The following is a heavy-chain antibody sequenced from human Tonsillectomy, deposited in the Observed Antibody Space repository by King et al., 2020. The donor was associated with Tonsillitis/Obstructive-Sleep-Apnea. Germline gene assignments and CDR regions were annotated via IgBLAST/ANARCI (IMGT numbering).Heavy chain of an antibody. D-gene: IGHD2-2*02. V-gene: IGHV3-53*01. Sequence: VQLVESGGGLIQPGGSLRLSCAASGFTVSSNYMSWVRQAPGKGLEWVSVIYSGGSTYYADSVKGRFTISRDNSKNTLYLQMNSLRAEDTAVYYCHIVVVPAPLRRYYFYGMDVWGPGTTVTVSS. CDR1: GFTVSSNY. J-gene: IGHJ6*02. CDR2: IYSGGST. CDR3: HIVVVPAPLRRYYFYGMDV.